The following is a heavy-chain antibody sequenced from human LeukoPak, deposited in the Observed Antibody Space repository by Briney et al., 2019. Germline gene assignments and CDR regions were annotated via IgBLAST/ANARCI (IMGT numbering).Heavy chain of an antibody. J-gene: IGHJ6*03. Sequence: GGSLRLSCAASGFTFDDYGMSWVRQAPGKGLEWVSGINWSGGSTGYADSVKGRFTISRDNAKNSLYLQMNRLRAEDTALYYCAREGYCSGGSCFLGSDYYYYYYMDVWGKGTTVTVSS. CDR2: INWSGGST. V-gene: IGHV3-20*04. CDR1: GFTFDDYG. CDR3: AREGYCSGGSCFLGSDYYYYYYMDV. D-gene: IGHD2-15*01.